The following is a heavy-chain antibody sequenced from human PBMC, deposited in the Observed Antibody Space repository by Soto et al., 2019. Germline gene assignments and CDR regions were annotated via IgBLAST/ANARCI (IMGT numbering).Heavy chain of an antibody. V-gene: IGHV4-39*01. D-gene: IGHD3-16*01. CDR1: CCSISSISYY. Sequence: PSETLSLTCTVSCCSISSISYYWGWIRQPPGKGLEWIGSIYYSGSTYYNPSLKSRVTISVDTSKNQFSLKLSSVTAADTAVYYCARLTLSDATFDYWGQGTLVTVS. CDR2: IYYSGST. CDR3: ARLTLSDATFDY. J-gene: IGHJ4*02.